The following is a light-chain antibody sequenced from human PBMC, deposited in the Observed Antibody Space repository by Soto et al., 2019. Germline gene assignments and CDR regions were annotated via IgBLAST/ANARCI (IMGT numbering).Light chain of an antibody. CDR3: SSYISGSTPLGV. J-gene: IGLJ3*02. CDR1: SSDIGDYNY. Sequence: QSALTQPASVSASPGQSISISCTGTSSDIGDYNYVSWYQQYPGKAPKLVIYDVSNRPSGVSSRFSGSKSGNTASLTISGLQAEDEADYYCSSYISGSTPLGVFGGGTKLTVL. V-gene: IGLV2-14*03. CDR2: DVS.